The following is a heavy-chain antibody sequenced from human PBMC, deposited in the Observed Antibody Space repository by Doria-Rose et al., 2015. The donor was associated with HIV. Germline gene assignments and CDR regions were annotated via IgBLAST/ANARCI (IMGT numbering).Heavy chain of an antibody. CDR1: GYTFTAYY. CDR2: INPNSGDT. V-gene: IGHV1-2*07. Sequence: QVQLVQSGAEVKKPGASVKVSCKASGYTFTAYYMHWVRQVPGQGLEWMGWINPNSGDTNYAHKFQGRVTMTRDTSISTAYMELTRLRSDDTAVYYCARDQVWQLVDNVLDIWGQGTMVTVSS. J-gene: IGHJ3*02. CDR3: ARDQVWQLVDNVLDI. D-gene: IGHD6-6*01.